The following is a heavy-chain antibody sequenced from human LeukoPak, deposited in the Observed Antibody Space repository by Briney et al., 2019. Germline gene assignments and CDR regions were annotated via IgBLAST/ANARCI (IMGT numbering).Heavy chain of an antibody. J-gene: IGHJ5*02. D-gene: IGHD6-6*01. CDR1: GGSFSGYY. Sequence: SETLSLTCAVYGGSFSGYYWSWIRQPPGKGLEWIGEINHSGSTNFNPSLKSRVTISVDTSKNQFSLRLSSVTAADTAVYYCARGLVAARGQNWFDPWGQGTLVTVSS. V-gene: IGHV4-34*01. CDR2: INHSGST. CDR3: ARGLVAARGQNWFDP.